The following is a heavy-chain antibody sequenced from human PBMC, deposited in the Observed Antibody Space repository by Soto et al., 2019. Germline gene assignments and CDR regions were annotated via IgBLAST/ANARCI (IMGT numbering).Heavy chain of an antibody. CDR2: ISGSGGRT. V-gene: IGHV3-23*01. Sequence: DVQLLESGGGLVQPGGSLRLSCTASRFTFSDYGMSWVRQAPGKGLEWVSAISGSGGRTYYADSMKGRFTISRDNSKNTLYLQMNSLRAEDTAIYFCTRGLTASSRTPELWGQGTLVTVSS. CDR3: TRGLTASSRTPEL. CDR1: RFTFSDYG. D-gene: IGHD1-7*01. J-gene: IGHJ4*02.